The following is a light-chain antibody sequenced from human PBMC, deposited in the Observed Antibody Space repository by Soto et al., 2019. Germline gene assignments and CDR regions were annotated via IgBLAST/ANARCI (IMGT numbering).Light chain of an antibody. CDR3: TSYTSSKTYV. CDR1: SSDVGGYNY. CDR2: DVS. Sequence: QSVLPQPASVSGSPGQSITISCTGTSSDVGGYNYVSWYQQHPGKAPKLMIYDVSNRPSGISNRFSGSKSGITASLTISGLLPEDEADYYCTSYTSSKTYVFGTGTKVTVL. V-gene: IGLV2-14*01. J-gene: IGLJ1*01.